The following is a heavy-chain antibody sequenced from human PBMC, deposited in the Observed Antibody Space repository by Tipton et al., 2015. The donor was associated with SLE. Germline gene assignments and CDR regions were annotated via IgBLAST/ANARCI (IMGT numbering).Heavy chain of an antibody. J-gene: IGHJ4*02. D-gene: IGHD5-24*01. CDR1: GYTFTSFD. CDR3: ARAPPQLGFDY. V-gene: IGHV1-8*01. Sequence: RLVQSGPEVKKPGASVKVSCKASGYTFTSFDINWVRQATGQGLEWMGWMNPNSGNTAYAQKFQGRVTMTRDTSISTAYMELSSLRSEDTAVYYCARAPPQLGFDYWGQGTLVTVSS. CDR2: MNPNSGNT.